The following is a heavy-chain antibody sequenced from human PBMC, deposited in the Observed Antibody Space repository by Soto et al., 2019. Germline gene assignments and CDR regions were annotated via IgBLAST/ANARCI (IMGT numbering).Heavy chain of an antibody. V-gene: IGHV1-18*01. CDR1: GYTFTSYG. CDR2: ISAQTGNT. Sequence: QVHLVQSGAEVKKPGASVKVSCKGSGYTFTSYGITWVRQSPGQGLEWMGWISAQTGNTDNAQKLQGRVTVTRDTTTSTAYMELRSLSSADTAVYYCARGRYGDYWGQGALVTVSS. CDR3: ARGRYGDY. J-gene: IGHJ4*02. D-gene: IGHD1-1*01.